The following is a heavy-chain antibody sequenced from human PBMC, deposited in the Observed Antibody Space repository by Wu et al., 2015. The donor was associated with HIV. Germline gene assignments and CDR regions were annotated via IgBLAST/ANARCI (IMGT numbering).Heavy chain of an antibody. V-gene: IGHV1-8*02. Sequence: QVQLLQSGPEVKKPGASVKVSRKISGYTFNVFNINWVRQISGRELEWMGWMNPKSGSAAYSQQFQGRVSMTRDISISTAYLEVNSLASEDTAVYYCVRVGVLMTSAETMEYFQYWGQGTRSSSRQ. CDR1: GYTFNVFN. D-gene: IGHD1-26*01. CDR3: VRVGVLMTSAETMEYFQY. CDR2: MNPKSGSA. J-gene: IGHJ1*01.